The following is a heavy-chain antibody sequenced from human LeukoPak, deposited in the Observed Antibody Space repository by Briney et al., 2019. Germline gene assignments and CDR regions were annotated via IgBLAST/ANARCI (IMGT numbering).Heavy chain of an antibody. Sequence: GGSLRLSCAASGFTFSSYAMSWVRQAPGKGLEWVAAISGSGGSTYYADSVKGRFTISRDNSKNTLYLQMNSLRAEDTAVYYCAKGSEYCSSTSCYVGWFDPWGQGTLVTVSS. V-gene: IGHV3-23*01. CDR1: GFTFSSYA. D-gene: IGHD2-2*01. J-gene: IGHJ5*02. CDR2: ISGSGGST. CDR3: AKGSEYCSSTSCYVGWFDP.